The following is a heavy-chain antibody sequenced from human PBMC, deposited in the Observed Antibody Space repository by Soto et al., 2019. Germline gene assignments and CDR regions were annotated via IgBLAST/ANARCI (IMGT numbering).Heavy chain of an antibody. CDR3: ARLKSDCGSVMCYKGWVDY. Sequence: QVQLQESGPGLVKPLQTLSLPCTVSGASISSGDYYWSWIRQHPGKVLERIGLIHYSGSTNYNPSLESRVTISVYTSKNQVSLKMSSVTAADTAVYYCARLKSDCGSVMCYKGWVDYWGQGTLVTVSS. D-gene: IGHD2-2*02. J-gene: IGHJ4*02. V-gene: IGHV4-31*03. CDR2: IHYSGST. CDR1: GASISSGDYY.